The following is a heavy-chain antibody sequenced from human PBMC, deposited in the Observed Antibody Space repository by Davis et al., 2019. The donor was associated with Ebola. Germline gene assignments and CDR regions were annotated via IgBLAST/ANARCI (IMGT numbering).Heavy chain of an antibody. J-gene: IGHJ4*02. CDR3: ASGEFVDF. D-gene: IGHD3-10*01. CDR2: INPSIGNT. Sequence: ASVKVSCKASGYTFTDYLMHWVRQAPGQGLEWMGLINPSIGNTSLAQKFQGRVTLTRETSTSTVHMDLNSLKSEDTAIYYCASGEFVDFWGQGTLVTVSS. CDR1: GYTFTDYL. V-gene: IGHV1-46*01.